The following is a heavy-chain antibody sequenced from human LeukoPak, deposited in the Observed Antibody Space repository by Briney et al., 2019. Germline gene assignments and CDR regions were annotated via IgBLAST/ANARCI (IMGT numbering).Heavy chain of an antibody. CDR2: ISGSGGST. Sequence: GGSLRLSCAASGFTFSSYAMSWVRQAPGKGLEWVSAISGSGGSTYYADSVKGRFTISRDNSKNTLYLQMNSLRAEDTAVYYCAKVGIEQWLSQGQFFDYWGQGTLVTVSS. J-gene: IGHJ4*02. CDR1: GFTFSSYA. D-gene: IGHD6-19*01. CDR3: AKVGIEQWLSQGQFFDY. V-gene: IGHV3-23*01.